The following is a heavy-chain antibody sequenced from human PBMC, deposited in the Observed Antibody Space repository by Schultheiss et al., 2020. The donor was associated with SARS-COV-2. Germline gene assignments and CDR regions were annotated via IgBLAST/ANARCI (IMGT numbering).Heavy chain of an antibody. CDR3: AREIGYYDSNAYLVDYYYYGMDV. Sequence: GGSLRLSCAASGFTFSTYWMHWVRQAPGKGLEWVSHINSDGSSTGYADSVKGRFTIIRDNAKNTLSLQMRSLRAEDTAVYYCAREIGYYDSNAYLVDYYYYGMDVWGQGTTVTVSS. J-gene: IGHJ6*02. CDR2: INSDGSST. D-gene: IGHD3-22*01. V-gene: IGHV3-74*01. CDR1: GFTFSTYW.